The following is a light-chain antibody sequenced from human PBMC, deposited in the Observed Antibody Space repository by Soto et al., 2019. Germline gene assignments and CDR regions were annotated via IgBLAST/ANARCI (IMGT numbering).Light chain of an antibody. J-gene: IGKJ1*01. V-gene: IGKV3-15*01. CDR3: QQYYNWPWT. Sequence: EIVMTQSPATLSVSPGERATLSCRASQSVSSNLAWYQQKPGQAPRLLIYGASTRATGIPARFSGSGSGTEFTVAISSLQSEDFAVYYCQQYYNWPWTFGQGTKVEIK. CDR2: GAS. CDR1: QSVSSN.